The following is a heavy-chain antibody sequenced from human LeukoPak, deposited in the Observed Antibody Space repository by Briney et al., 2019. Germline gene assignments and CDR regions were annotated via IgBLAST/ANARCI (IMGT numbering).Heavy chain of an antibody. J-gene: IGHJ4*02. CDR3: ARVWSGYYSDY. CDR1: GGTFSSYA. D-gene: IGHD3-3*01. V-gene: IGHV1-46*01. Sequence: ASVKVSCKASGGTFSSYAISWVRQAPGQGLEWMGIINPSGGSTSYAQKFQGRVTMTRDTSTSTVYMELSSLRSEDTAVYYCARVWSGYYSDYWGQGTLVTVSS. CDR2: INPSGGST.